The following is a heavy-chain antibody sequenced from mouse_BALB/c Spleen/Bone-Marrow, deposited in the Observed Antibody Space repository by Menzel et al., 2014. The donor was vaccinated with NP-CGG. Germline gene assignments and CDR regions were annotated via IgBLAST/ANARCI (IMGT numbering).Heavy chain of an antibody. D-gene: IGHD1-1*01. CDR2: IDPANGNT. CDR1: GFNIKDTY. J-gene: IGHJ3*01. Sequence: EVQLVESGAELVKPGASVKLSCTASGFNIKDTYMHWVKQRPEQGLEWIGRIDPANGNTKYDPKFQGKATITADTSSNTAYLQLSSLASEGTAVYYCAMYYYGSSLFAYWGQGTLVTVSA. CDR3: AMYYYGSSLFAY. V-gene: IGHV14-3*02.